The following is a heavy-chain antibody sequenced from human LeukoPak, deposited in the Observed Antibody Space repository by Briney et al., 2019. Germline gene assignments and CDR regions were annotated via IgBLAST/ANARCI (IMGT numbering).Heavy chain of an antibody. CDR3: ARRNGYNAGALDFDY. CDR1: GYSFPTYW. D-gene: IGHD5-24*01. Sequence: GESLKISCKGSGYSFPTYWIGWVRQMPEKGLEWMGIIYPGDSDTRYSPSFQGQVTISADTSFSTAYLQWSSLKASDTAMYYCARRNGYNAGALDFDYWGQGTLVTVSS. CDR2: IYPGDSDT. V-gene: IGHV5-51*01. J-gene: IGHJ4*02.